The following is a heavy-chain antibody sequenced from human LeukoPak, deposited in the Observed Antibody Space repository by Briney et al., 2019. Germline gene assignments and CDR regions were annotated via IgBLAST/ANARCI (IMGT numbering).Heavy chain of an antibody. CDR1: GFTFNNYA. Sequence: GVSLRLSCAASGFTFNNYAMSWVRQAPGKGLEWVSAMSGNGDTTYYADPVKGRFTISRDNSKNTLYLQMNSLRAEDTAVYYCARGLRYCSGGSCYNSDAFDIWGQGTMVTVSS. CDR3: ARGLRYCSGGSCYNSDAFDI. J-gene: IGHJ3*02. CDR2: MSGNGDTT. V-gene: IGHV3-23*01. D-gene: IGHD2-15*01.